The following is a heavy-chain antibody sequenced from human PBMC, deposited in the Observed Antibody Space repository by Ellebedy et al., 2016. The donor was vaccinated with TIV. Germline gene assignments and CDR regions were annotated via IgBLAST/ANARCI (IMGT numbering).Heavy chain of an antibody. CDR2: INPDSGGT. Sequence: ASVKVSCKTSGYIFTAYYIHLVRQVRGQGLEWMGWINPDSGGTNFPQKFQGRVTMTRDTSVNTAYMELSRLQSDDTAMYYCARVLRATSGMDVWGQGTTVTVS. V-gene: IGHV1-2*02. J-gene: IGHJ6*02. D-gene: IGHD4/OR15-4a*01. CDR3: ARVLRATSGMDV. CDR1: GYIFTAYY.